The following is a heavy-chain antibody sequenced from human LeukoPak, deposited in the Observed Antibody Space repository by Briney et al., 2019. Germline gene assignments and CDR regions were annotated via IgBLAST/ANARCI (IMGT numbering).Heavy chain of an antibody. CDR1: GGSISSRNW. D-gene: IGHD3-22*01. Sequence: SGTLSLTCAVSGGSISSRNWWSWVRQPPGKGLGWIGEVHHSGSTNYKPSLKSRVNISIDTSKNQFSLTLSSVTTADAAVYYCARNYYDSSGYPFDIWGQGTMVAVSS. CDR3: ARNYYDSSGYPFDI. V-gene: IGHV4-4*02. CDR2: VHHSGST. J-gene: IGHJ3*02.